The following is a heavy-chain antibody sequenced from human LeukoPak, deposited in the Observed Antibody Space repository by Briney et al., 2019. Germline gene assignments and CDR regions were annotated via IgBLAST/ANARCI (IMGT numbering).Heavy chain of an antibody. Sequence: GGSLRVSCAASGFTFNSYWMNWVRQAAGKGLEWVANIKEDGSEKYYVDSVKGRFTISRDNAKNSLYLQMNSLRAEDTAVYYCARGVDVWGQGTTVTVS. CDR1: GFTFNSYW. CDR3: ARGVDV. V-gene: IGHV3-7*04. CDR2: IKEDGSEK. J-gene: IGHJ6*02.